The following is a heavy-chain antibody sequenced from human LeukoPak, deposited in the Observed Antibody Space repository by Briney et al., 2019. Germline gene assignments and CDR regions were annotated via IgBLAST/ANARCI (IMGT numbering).Heavy chain of an antibody. D-gene: IGHD6-19*01. CDR3: STGDRGWQDY. CDR2: IKRNTDPGTT. V-gene: IGHV3-15*01. CDR1: GLGFRNAW. Sequence: GGSLRLSCAASGLGFRNAWMSWVRQAPGKGLEWVAHIKRNTDPGTTSYVAPVEGRFTVSRDDSKNTLYLQMNSLKIEDTGVYYCSTGDRGWQDYWGRGTLVTVSS. J-gene: IGHJ4*02.